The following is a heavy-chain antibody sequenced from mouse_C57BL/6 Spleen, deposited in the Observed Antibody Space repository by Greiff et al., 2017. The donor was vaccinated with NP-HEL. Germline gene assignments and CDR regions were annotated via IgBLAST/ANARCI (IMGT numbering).Heavy chain of an antibody. V-gene: IGHV1-81*01. J-gene: IGHJ3*01. Sequence: VKLQESGAELARPGASVKLSCKASGYTFTSYGISWVKQRTGQGLEWIGEIYPRSGNTYYNEKFKGKATLTADKSSSTAYMELRSLTSEDSAVYFCAPPYDYDGGTWFAYWGQGTLVTVSA. CDR2: IYPRSGNT. D-gene: IGHD2-4*01. CDR1: GYTFTSYG. CDR3: APPYDYDGGTWFAY.